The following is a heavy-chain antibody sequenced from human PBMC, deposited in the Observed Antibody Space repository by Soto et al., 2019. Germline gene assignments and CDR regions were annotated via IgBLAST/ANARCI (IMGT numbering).Heavy chain of an antibody. D-gene: IGHD2-8*01. Sequence: LALTCVGSGVTSDTFSTSWMHWVRQVPGKGLAWVSRINPDGSSTAYADSVNGRFTISRDNAKNTLYLQMNSLGVEDTAIYYCIRYAAVSHWSQGTLVPSPQ. CDR1: GVTSDTFSTSW. CDR3: IRYAAVSH. V-gene: IGHV3-74*01. J-gene: IGHJ4*02. CDR2: INPDGSST.